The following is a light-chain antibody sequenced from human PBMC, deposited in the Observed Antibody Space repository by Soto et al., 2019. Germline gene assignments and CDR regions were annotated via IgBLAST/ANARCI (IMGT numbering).Light chain of an antibody. Sequence: EIVLTQSPGSLSLCPPEGGARSVMGSQSVSSSYLAWYQQKPGQAPRLLIYGASSRATGIPDRFSGSGSGTDFTLTISRLEPEDFAVYYCQQYGSSPTWTFGQGTKVDIK. CDR2: GAS. CDR1: QSVSSSY. J-gene: IGKJ1*01. CDR3: QQYGSSPTWT. V-gene: IGKV3-20*01.